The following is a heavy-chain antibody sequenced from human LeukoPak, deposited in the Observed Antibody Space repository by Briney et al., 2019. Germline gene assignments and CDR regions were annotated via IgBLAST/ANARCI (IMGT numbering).Heavy chain of an antibody. J-gene: IGHJ4*02. Sequence: ASETLSLTCTVSGGSISSYYWSWIRQPPGKGLEWIGYIYYSGSTNYNPSLKSRVTISVDTSKNQFSLKLSSVTAADTAVYYCARAIGSRLGRYSYGHYFDYWGQGTLVTVSS. CDR2: IYYSGST. V-gene: IGHV4-59*01. D-gene: IGHD5-18*01. CDR3: ARAIGSRLGRYSYGHYFDY. CDR1: GGSISSYY.